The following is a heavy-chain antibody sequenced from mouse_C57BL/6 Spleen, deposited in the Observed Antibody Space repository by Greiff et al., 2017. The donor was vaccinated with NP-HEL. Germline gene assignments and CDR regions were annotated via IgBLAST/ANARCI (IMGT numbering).Heavy chain of an antibody. CDR3: ARGGPLYFDY. V-gene: IGHV1-52*01. CDR1: GYTFTSYW. J-gene: IGHJ2*01. D-gene: IGHD3-3*01. CDR2: IDPSDSET. Sequence: LQPGAELVRPGSSVKLSCKASGYTFTSYWMHWVKQRPIQGLEWIGNIDPSDSETHYNQKFKDKATLTVDKSSSTAYMQLSSLTSEDSAVYYCARGGPLYFDYWGQGTTLTVSS.